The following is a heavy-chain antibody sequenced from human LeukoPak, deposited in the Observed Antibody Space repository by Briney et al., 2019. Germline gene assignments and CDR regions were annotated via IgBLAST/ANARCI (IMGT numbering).Heavy chain of an antibody. CDR1: GFTVSSNY. V-gene: IGHV3-53*01. CDR2: LHSGGYT. D-gene: IGHD6-19*01. J-gene: IGHJ4*02. Sequence: GGSLRLSCAASGFTVSSNYMSWARQAPGKGLEWVSLLHSGGYTDYADSVRGRFTISRDNSENTLYLQMNSLRDEDTAVYYCATGGGKWLALHWGQGTLVTVSS. CDR3: ATGGGKWLALH.